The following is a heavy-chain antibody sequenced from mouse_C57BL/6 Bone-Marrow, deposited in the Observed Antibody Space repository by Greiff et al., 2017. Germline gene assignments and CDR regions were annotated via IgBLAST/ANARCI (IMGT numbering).Heavy chain of an antibody. V-gene: IGHV14-3*01. CDR3: ARSDGSSYVDWYFDV. Sequence: VQLKQSVAELVRPGASVKLSCTASGFNIKNTYMHWVKQRPEQGLEWIGRIDPANGNTKYAPKFQGKATITADTSSNTAYLQLSSLTSEDTAIYYCARSDGSSYVDWYFDVWGTGTTVTVSS. J-gene: IGHJ1*03. D-gene: IGHD1-1*01. CDR2: IDPANGNT. CDR1: GFNIKNTY.